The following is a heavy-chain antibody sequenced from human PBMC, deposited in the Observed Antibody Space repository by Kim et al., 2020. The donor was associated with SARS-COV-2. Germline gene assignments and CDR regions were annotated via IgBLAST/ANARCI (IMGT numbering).Heavy chain of an antibody. Sequence: SVKGRLTISRDNAKNSLYRKMNSLRAEDTAVYYCARDLFSDIVVVTGFDYWGQGTLVTVSS. J-gene: IGHJ4*02. D-gene: IGHD2-21*02. V-gene: IGHV3-11*05. CDR3: ARDLFSDIVVVTGFDY.